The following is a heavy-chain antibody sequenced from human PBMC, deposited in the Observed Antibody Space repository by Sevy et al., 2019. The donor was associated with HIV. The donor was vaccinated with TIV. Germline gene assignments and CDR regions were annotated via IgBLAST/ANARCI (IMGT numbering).Heavy chain of an antibody. D-gene: IGHD3-3*01. V-gene: IGHV1-58*01. Sequence: ASVKVSCKASAFTFSTSAVQWVRQSRGQRLEWIGWIVVGSGSTNYTQKFQGRVTFTRDMSTNTAYMEMSSLRSDDTAVYYCAATTDTIFGVVLMTNWFDPWGQGTLVTVSS. CDR2: IVVGSGST. CDR3: AATTDTIFGVVLMTNWFDP. CDR1: AFTFSTSA. J-gene: IGHJ5*02.